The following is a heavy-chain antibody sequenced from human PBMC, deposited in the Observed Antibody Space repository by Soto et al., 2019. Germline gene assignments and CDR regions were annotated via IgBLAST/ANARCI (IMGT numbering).Heavy chain of an antibody. V-gene: IGHV3-53*04. CDR3: ARDPYYDSSGYLASNGMDV. Sequence: EVKLVESGGGLVQPGGSLRLSCAASGYTVSRNYMSWVRQAPGKGLEWVSVIYSDGSTYYADSVKGLFTISRHNSKNTLYLQMNSLRAEDTAVYYCARDPYYDSSGYLASNGMDVWGQGTTVTVSS. D-gene: IGHD3-22*01. CDR1: GYTVSRNY. CDR2: IYSDGST. J-gene: IGHJ6*02.